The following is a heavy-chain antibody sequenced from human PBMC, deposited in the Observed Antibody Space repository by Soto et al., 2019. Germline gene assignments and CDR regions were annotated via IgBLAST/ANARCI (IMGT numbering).Heavy chain of an antibody. Sequence: PSETLSLTCAVYGGSFSGYYWSWIRQPPGKGLEWIGEINHSGSTNYNPSLKSRLTISVDRSKNHFTLQLTSVTVADTAVYYCATSYGNAWYTYWGQGTQVTVSS. J-gene: IGHJ4*02. CDR2: INHSGST. CDR1: GGSFSGYY. CDR3: ATSYGNAWYTY. D-gene: IGHD6-13*01. V-gene: IGHV4-34*01.